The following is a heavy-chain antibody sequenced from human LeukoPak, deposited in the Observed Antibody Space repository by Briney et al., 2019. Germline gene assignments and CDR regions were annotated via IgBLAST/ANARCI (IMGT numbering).Heavy chain of an antibody. V-gene: IGHV3-30*18. Sequence: GGRLRLSCAASGLTFSSYGMQWGRQAPGKGRERGAVISYDGSNKYYADSVKGRLTIYRDNSKNKLYMQIKRLTAEERGVYNGAKDHYYYDIIFLFYWGQRTLVTVAS. CDR1: GLTFSSYG. J-gene: IGHJ4*02. CDR3: AKDHYYYDIIFLFY. D-gene: IGHD3-22*01. CDR2: ISYDGSNK.